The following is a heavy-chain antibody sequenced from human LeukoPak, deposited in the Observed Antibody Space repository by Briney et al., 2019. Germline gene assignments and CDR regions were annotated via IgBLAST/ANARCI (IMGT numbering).Heavy chain of an antibody. Sequence: GGSLRLSCAASGFTFSSYGMRWVRQAPGKGLEWVAVISYDGSNKYYADSVKGRFTIPRDNSKNTLYLQMNSLRAEDTAVYYCAKPTVTKGTYYYYGMDVWGQGTTVTVSS. CDR3: AKPTVTKGTYYYYGMDV. V-gene: IGHV3-30*18. J-gene: IGHJ6*02. CDR1: GFTFSSYG. D-gene: IGHD4-17*01. CDR2: ISYDGSNK.